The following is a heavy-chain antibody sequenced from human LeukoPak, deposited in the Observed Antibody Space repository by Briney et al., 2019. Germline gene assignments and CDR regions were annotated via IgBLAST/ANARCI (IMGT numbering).Heavy chain of an antibody. Sequence: PGGSLRLSCAASGFTFSSYWMSWVRQAPGKGLEWVANIKQDGSEKYYVDSVKGRFTISRDNAKNSLYLQMNSLRAEDTAVYYCARDSGFTWIQLWSFDYWGQGTLVTVSS. D-gene: IGHD5-18*01. CDR2: IKQDGSEK. J-gene: IGHJ4*02. CDR3: ARDSGFTWIQLWSFDY. V-gene: IGHV3-7*01. CDR1: GFTFSSYW.